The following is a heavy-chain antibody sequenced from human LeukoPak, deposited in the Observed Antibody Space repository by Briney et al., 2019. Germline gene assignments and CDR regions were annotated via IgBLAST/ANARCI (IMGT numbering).Heavy chain of an antibody. J-gene: IGHJ5*02. V-gene: IGHV4-59*12. CDR1: GGSISSYY. CDR2: IYYSGTT. D-gene: IGHD2-21*01. CDR3: AREVVVIALDPSDP. Sequence: SETLSLTCTVSGGSISSYYWSWIRQPPGKGLEWIGYIYYSGTTNCNPSLKSRVTISVDTSKNQFSLKLSSVTAADTAVYYCAREVVVIALDPSDPWGQGTLVTVSS.